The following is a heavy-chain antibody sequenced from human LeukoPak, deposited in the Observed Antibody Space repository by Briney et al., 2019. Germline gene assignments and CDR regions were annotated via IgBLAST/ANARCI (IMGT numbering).Heavy chain of an antibody. CDR3: ARGSWGFGELYYGMDV. J-gene: IGHJ6*02. V-gene: IGHV4-59*01. D-gene: IGHD3-10*01. Sequence: PSETLSLTCTVSGGSISRYYWSWVRQPPGKGLEWVGYIYYSGSTNYNPSLRSRATISVATSKNQFSLKLSSVTAADTAVYYCARGSWGFGELYYGMDVWGQGTTVTVSS. CDR2: IYYSGST. CDR1: GGSISRYY.